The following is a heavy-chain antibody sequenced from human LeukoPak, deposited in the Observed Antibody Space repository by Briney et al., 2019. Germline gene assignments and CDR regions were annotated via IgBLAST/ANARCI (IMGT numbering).Heavy chain of an antibody. CDR1: GFTFSSYW. CDR2: IKRDGSET. CDR3: VRHSGTYFDY. Sequence: GGSLRLSCAASGFTFSSYWMTWVRQAPGKGLEWVANIKRDGSETYYVDSVKGRFTISRDNAKNLLSLQMNSLRAEDTAVYYCVRHSGTYFDYWGQGTVVTVSS. V-gene: IGHV3-7*01. D-gene: IGHD1-26*01. J-gene: IGHJ4*02.